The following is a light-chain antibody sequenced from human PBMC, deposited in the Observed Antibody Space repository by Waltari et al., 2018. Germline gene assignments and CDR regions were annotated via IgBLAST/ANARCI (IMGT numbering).Light chain of an antibody. V-gene: IGKV3-11*01. J-gene: IGKJ2*01. CDR3: QQRSDWLYT. CDR2: DAS. CDR1: QSVGTY. Sequence: EVVLTQSPATLSLSPGEGATLSCRASQSVGTYLAWFQQKPGQPPRLLIYDASNRATGIPPRFSGRGSGTYFTLPISYLEPEDFAVYYCQQRSDWLYTFGQGTKLEMK.